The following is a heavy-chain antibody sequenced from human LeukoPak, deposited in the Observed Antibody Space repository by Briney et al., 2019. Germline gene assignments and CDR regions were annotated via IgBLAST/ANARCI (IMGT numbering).Heavy chain of an antibody. CDR3: AREVSGIAVAGTPLRYFQH. D-gene: IGHD6-19*01. CDR2: LIPIFGTA. J-gene: IGHJ1*01. V-gene: IGHV1-69*13. Sequence: SVKVSRKASGGTFSSYAISWVRQAPGQGLEWMGGLIPIFGTANYAQKFQGRVTITADESTSTAYMELSSLRSEDTAVYYCAREVSGIAVAGTPLRYFQHWGQGTLVTVSS. CDR1: GGTFSSYA.